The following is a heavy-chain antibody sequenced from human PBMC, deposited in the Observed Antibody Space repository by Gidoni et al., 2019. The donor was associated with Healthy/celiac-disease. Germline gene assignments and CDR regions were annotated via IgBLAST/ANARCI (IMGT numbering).Heavy chain of an antibody. Sequence: EVQLVESGGGLVKPGGSLRLSVAASGFTFRSYASNGVRQAPGKGLEWVSSISSSSSYIYYADSVKGRFTISRDNAKNSLYLQMNSLRAEDTAVYYCARDLIAAAGRPGDYYYGMDVWGQGTTVTVSS. CDR2: ISSSSSYI. CDR3: ARDLIAAAGRPGDYYYGMDV. V-gene: IGHV3-21*01. D-gene: IGHD6-13*01. J-gene: IGHJ6*02. CDR1: GFTFRSYA.